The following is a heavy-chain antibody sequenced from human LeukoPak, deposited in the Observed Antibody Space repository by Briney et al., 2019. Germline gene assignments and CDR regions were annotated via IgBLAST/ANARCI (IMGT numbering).Heavy chain of an antibody. V-gene: IGHV1-2*02. CDR3: ARDPYGSGRNDY. CDR1: GYTFTGYY. J-gene: IGHJ4*02. Sequence: GASVKVSCKASGYTFTGYYMHWVRQAPGQGLEWMGWINPNSGGTNYAQKFQGRVTMTRDTSIGTAYMELSRLRSDDTAVYYCARDPYGSGRNDYWGQGTLVTVSS. CDR2: INPNSGGT. D-gene: IGHD3-10*01.